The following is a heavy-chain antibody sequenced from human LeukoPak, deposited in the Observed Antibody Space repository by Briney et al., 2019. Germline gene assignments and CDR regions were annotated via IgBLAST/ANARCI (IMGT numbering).Heavy chain of an antibody. CDR1: GFTFSTYW. Sequence: PGGSLRLSCAASGFTFSTYWMHCVRQIPGEGLVWVSRIRPDGSTTAYADSVRGRFTISRDNARNTLYLQLTSLGAEDTAIYYCARVSSLWAFDYWGQGTLVTVSS. CDR3: ARVSSLWAFDY. D-gene: IGHD2-21*01. V-gene: IGHV3-74*01. CDR2: IRPDGSTT. J-gene: IGHJ4*02.